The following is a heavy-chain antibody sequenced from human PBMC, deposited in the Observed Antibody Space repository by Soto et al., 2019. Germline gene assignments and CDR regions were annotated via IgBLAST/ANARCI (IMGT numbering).Heavy chain of an antibody. CDR2: VSASAGT. Sequence: QVQLQESGPGLVKPSETLSLTCTVSGGSINTYYWSWIRQPAGKGLEWIGRVSASAGTNYSPSLTDRVTISIDRSKNQFSLELTSVTAADTAVYSCTRGAGPPWFDPWGKGTLVTVSS. V-gene: IGHV4-4*07. CDR1: GGSINTYY. CDR3: TRGAGPPWFDP. J-gene: IGHJ5*02.